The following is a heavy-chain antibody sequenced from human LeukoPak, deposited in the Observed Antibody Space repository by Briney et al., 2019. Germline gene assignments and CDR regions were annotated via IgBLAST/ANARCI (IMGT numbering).Heavy chain of an antibody. Sequence: GRSLRLSCAASGFTFSSYGMHWVRQAPGKGLEWVSYISSSSSIIYYADSVKGRFTISRDNAKNSLYLQMNSLRAEDTAVYYCARLDRLTPTYWGQGTLVTVSS. CDR3: ARLDRLTPTY. V-gene: IGHV3-48*01. CDR1: GFTFSSYG. CDR2: ISSSSSII. J-gene: IGHJ4*02. D-gene: IGHD1-1*01.